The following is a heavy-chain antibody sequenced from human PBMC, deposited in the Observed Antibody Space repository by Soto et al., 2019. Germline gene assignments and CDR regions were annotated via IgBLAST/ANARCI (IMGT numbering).Heavy chain of an antibody. J-gene: IGHJ6*02. CDR3: ARDRRELISVSRGLFYYYGMDV. D-gene: IGHD1-7*01. CDR1: GYTFTSYY. V-gene: IGHV1-46*01. Sequence: ASVKVSCKASGYTFTSYYMHCVQQAPAQGLEWMGIINPRGGITSYAQKFQGRVTVTRDTSTSIVYMEMSSLRSEDTAVYYCARDRRELISVSRGLFYYYGMDVWRQGTTVTVSS. CDR2: INPRGGIT.